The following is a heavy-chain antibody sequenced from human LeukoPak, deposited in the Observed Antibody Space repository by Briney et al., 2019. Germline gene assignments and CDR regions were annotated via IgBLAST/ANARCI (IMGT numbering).Heavy chain of an antibody. CDR3: ARQDPAGEYYFDH. V-gene: IGHV5-10-1*01. J-gene: IGHJ4*02. CDR2: IDPTDSYT. CDR1: GYIFTSYW. D-gene: IGHD3-10*01. Sequence: GESLKISCEGSGYIFTSYWISWVRQMPGKGLEWMGRIDPTDSYTNYSPSFQGHVTISADKSISTAYLQWSSLRASDTAMYYCARQDPAGEYYFDHWGQGTLVTVST.